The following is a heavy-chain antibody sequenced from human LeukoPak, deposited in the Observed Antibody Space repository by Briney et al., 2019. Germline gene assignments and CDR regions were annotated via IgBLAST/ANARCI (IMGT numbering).Heavy chain of an antibody. J-gene: IGHJ4*02. Sequence: GFSVKVSCKASGYTFTSYGISWVRQAPGRGLEWMGWISAYNGNTNYAQKLQGRVTTTTDTSTSTAYMELRSLRSDDTAVYYCASGYYDYVWGSYRYFDYWGQGTLVTVSS. CDR3: ASGYYDYVWGSYRYFDY. V-gene: IGHV1-18*01. D-gene: IGHD3-16*02. CDR1: GYTFTSYG. CDR2: ISAYNGNT.